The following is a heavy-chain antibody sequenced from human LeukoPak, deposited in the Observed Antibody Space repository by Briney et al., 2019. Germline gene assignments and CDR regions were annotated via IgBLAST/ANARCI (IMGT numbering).Heavy chain of an antibody. V-gene: IGHV3-74*01. J-gene: IGHJ4*02. CDR2: TSKDGSDT. CDR3: ARGGYSGSYYRFS. Sequence: GGSLRLSCAASGFTFSDSWMHWVRQGPGEGPEWLSRTSKDGSDTVYADSAKGRLTASRDNARNTVYLELTNLRPDDTALYYCARGGYSGSYYRFSWGRETLVPVAS. D-gene: IGHD6-6*01. CDR1: GFTFSDSW.